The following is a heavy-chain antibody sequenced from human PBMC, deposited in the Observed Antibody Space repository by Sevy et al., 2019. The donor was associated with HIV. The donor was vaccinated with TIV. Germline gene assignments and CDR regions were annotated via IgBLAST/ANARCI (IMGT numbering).Heavy chain of an antibody. D-gene: IGHD3-10*01. CDR1: GYTFTGYY. V-gene: IGHV1-2*06. CDR3: ARDSEKTYGSGSYYKYYYYYGMDV. J-gene: IGHJ6*02. CDR2: INPNSGGT. Sequence: ASVKVSCKASGYTFTGYYMHWVRQAPGQGLEWMGRINPNSGGTNYAQKFQGRVTMTRDTSNSTAYMELGRLGSDETAVYYCARDSEKTYGSGSYYKYYYYYGMDVWGQGTTVTVSS.